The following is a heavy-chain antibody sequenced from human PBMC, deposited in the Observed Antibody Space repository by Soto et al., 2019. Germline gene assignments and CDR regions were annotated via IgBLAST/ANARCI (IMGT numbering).Heavy chain of an antibody. Sequence: EVQLVESGGGLVQPGRSLRLSCAASGFTFDDYAMHWVRQAPGKGLEWVSGTSWNSGSIGYADSVKGRFTISRDNAKNSLYLQMNSLRAEDTALYYCAKAVCSCGSCYIAFAIWVQGTMVTVSS. D-gene: IGHD2-15*01. CDR2: TSWNSGSI. V-gene: IGHV3-9*01. CDR1: GFTFDDYA. J-gene: IGHJ3*02. CDR3: AKAVCSCGSCYIAFAI.